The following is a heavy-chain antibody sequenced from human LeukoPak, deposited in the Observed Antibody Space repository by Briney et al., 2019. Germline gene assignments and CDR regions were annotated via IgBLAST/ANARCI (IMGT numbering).Heavy chain of an antibody. V-gene: IGHV4-34*01. CDR2: INQTGNT. J-gene: IGHJ6*03. CDR3: ARVRHDPLEYGYYMDV. D-gene: IGHD3-3*01. CDR1: GGSFSGFY. Sequence: SETLSLTCAVAGGSFSGFYWTWIRQTPAKRLEWIGEINQTGNTNYNPSLTDYNPSLKPRVTISVDSSKSQLSLKVNSVTAADTGIYHCARVRHDPLEYGYYMDVWGTGTPVAVSS.